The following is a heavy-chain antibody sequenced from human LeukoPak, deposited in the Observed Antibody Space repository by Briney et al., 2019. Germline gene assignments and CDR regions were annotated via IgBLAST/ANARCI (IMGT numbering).Heavy chain of an antibody. V-gene: IGHV4-30-2*01. CDR2: IYHSGST. J-gene: IGHJ4*02. CDR3: ASENYYDSSGYSLGVDY. Sequence: PSETLSLTCAVSGGSISSGGYSWSWIRQPPGKGLEWIGYIYHSGSTYYNPSLKSRVTISVDRSKNQFSLKLSSVTAADTAVYYCASENYYDSSGYSLGVDYWGQGTLVTVSS. CDR1: GGSISSGGYS. D-gene: IGHD3-22*01.